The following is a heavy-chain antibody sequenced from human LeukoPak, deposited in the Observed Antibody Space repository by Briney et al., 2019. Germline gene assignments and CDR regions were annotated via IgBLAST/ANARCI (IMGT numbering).Heavy chain of an antibody. CDR3: ARGSEERYYDILTGYYTLSWFDP. D-gene: IGHD3-9*01. J-gene: IGHJ5*02. CDR1: GFTLTSHW. Sequence: GGSLRLSCAASGFTLTSHWMNWVRQAPGKGLEWVANIKQDGRERYYVDSVEGRFTISRDNAKNSLYLQMNSLRAEDTAVYYCARGSEERYYDILTGYYTLSWFDPWGQGTLVTVSS. V-gene: IGHV3-7*01. CDR2: IKQDGRER.